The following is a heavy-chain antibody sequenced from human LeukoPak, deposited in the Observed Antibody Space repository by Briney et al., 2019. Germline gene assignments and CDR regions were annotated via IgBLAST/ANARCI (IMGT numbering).Heavy chain of an antibody. D-gene: IGHD3/OR15-3a*01. CDR2: IYYSGST. Sequence: SETLSLTCTVSGGSISSYYWSWIRQPPEKGLEWIGYIYYSGSTNYNPSLKSRVTISVDTSKNQFSLKLSSVTAADTAVYYCARDCGLNWFDPWGQGTLVTVSS. CDR3: ARDCGLNWFDP. V-gene: IGHV4-59*01. J-gene: IGHJ5*02. CDR1: GGSISSYY.